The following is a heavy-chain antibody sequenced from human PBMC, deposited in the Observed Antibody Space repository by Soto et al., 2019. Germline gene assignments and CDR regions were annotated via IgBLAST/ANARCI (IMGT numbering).Heavy chain of an antibody. CDR3: ARWGCTNGVCYPPATFDY. CDR2: ISAYNGNT. D-gene: IGHD2-8*01. V-gene: IGHV1-18*01. CDR1: GYTFTSYG. Sequence: WASVKVSCKASGYTFTSYGISWVRQAPGQGLEWMGWISAYNGNTNYAQKLQGRVTMTTDTSTSTAYMELRSLRSDDTAVYYCARWGCTNGVCYPPATFDYWGQGTLVTVSS. J-gene: IGHJ4*02.